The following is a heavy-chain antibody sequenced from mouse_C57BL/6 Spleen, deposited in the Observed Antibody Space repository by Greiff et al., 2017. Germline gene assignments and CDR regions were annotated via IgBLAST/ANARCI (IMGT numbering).Heavy chain of an antibody. V-gene: IGHV5-6*01. D-gene: IGHD1-1*01. CDR2: ISSGGSYT. CDR1: GFTFSSYG. J-gene: IGHJ4*01. Sequence: EVQGVESGGDLVKPGGSLKLSCAASGFTFSSYGMSWVRQTPDKRLAWVATISSGGSYTYYPDSVKGRFTIARDNAKNTLYLQLSSLKSEDTAMYYCARHGTYGNAMDYWGQGTSVTVSS. CDR3: ARHGTYGNAMDY.